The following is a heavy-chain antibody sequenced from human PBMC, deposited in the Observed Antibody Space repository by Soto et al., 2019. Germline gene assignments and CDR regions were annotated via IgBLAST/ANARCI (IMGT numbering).Heavy chain of an antibody. CDR1: GYSFTSYW. J-gene: IGHJ4*02. CDR3: ARRLSTGWFFDF. V-gene: IGHV5-51*01. D-gene: IGHD6-19*01. CDR2: IYPGDSDT. Sequence: PAESLNISFKGSGYSFTSYWIGCVRQMPGKGLEWMGIIYPGDSDTRYSPSFQGQVALSADKSISTAYLQWSGLKASDTAIYYCARRLSTGWFFDFWGQGTLVTVSS.